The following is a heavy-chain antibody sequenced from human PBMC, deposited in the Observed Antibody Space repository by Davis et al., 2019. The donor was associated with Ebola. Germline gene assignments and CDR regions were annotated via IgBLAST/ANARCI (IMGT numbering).Heavy chain of an antibody. CDR2: IVPSDSYT. J-gene: IGHJ4*02. CDR1: GYSFTSYW. D-gene: IGHD2-21*01. Sequence: GESLKISCKGSGYSFTSYWISWVRQMPGKGLEWMGRIVPSDSYTNYSPSFQGHVTISADKSISTAYLQWSSLKASDTAMYYCARHVFDFDMAFDYWGQGTLVTVSS. CDR3: ARHVFDFDMAFDY. V-gene: IGHV5-10-1*01.